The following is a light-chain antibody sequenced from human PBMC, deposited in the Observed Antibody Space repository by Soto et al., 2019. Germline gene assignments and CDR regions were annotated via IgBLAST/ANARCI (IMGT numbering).Light chain of an antibody. CDR1: QSLVYSDGNTY. Sequence: DVVMTQSPLSLPVTLGQPASISCRSSQSLVYSDGNTYLNWFQQRPGQSPRRLIYMVSNRDSGVPDRFGGSGSGTDFTLKISRVEAEDVGVYYCIQGTHWPQKTFGQGTKVESK. CDR2: MVS. J-gene: IGKJ1*01. V-gene: IGKV2-30*01. CDR3: IQGTHWPQKT.